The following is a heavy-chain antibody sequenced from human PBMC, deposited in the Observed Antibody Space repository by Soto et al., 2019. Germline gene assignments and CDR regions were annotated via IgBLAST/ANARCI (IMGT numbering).Heavy chain of an antibody. V-gene: IGHV4-34*02. CDR1: GGSFSDYH. J-gene: IGHJ4*02. CDR2: INHRGRT. CDR3: ASREVGAASQKIDY. D-gene: IGHD3-16*01. Sequence: QVQLQQWGAGLLKPSETLSLTCAVYGGSFSDYHWSWIRQSPGKGLEGIGEINHRGRTNFNPSLKSRLTISVDTCKNQFSLKVNSVTAADTAVYYCASREVGAASQKIDYWGRGTPVTVSS.